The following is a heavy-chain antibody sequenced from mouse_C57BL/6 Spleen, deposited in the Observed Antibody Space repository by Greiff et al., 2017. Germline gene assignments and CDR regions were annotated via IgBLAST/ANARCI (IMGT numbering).Heavy chain of an antibody. Sequence: QVQLQQSGAELVRPGASVKLSCKASGYTFTDYYINWVKQRPGQGLEWIARIYPGSGNTYYNEKFKGKATLTAEKSSSTAYMQLSSLTSEDSAVYFCARGRRSGNYDAMDYWGQGTSVTVSS. CDR2: IYPGSGNT. D-gene: IGHD1-3*01. CDR1: GYTFTDYY. J-gene: IGHJ4*01. CDR3: ARGRRSGNYDAMDY. V-gene: IGHV1-76*01.